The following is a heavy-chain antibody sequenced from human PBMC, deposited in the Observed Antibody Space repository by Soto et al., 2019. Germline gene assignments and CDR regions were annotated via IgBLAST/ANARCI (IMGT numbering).Heavy chain of an antibody. D-gene: IGHD3-9*01. Sequence: PSETLSLTCTVSGGSISSSSYYWGWIRQPPGKGLEWIGSIYYSGSTYYNPSLKSRVTISVDTSKNQFSPKLSSVTAADTAVYYCARQSNVLRYFDWLSYYMDVWGKGTTVTVSS. CDR2: IYYSGST. V-gene: IGHV4-39*01. J-gene: IGHJ6*03. CDR3: ARQSNVLRYFDWLSYYMDV. CDR1: GGSISSSSYY.